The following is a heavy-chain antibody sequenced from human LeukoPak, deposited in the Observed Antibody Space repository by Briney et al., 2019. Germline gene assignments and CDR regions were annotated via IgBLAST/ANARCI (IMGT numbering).Heavy chain of an antibody. J-gene: IGHJ4*02. CDR2: IYPGDSDT. V-gene: IGHV5-51*01. CDR1: GYTFTTYW. D-gene: IGHD6-19*01. Sequence: GESLKIPCKGSGYTFTTYWIIWVGHMPPKGLEWMGIIYPGDSDTRYTPSFQGLVTISADTSINSTCLHWSRLNASDTAMDYCARRIAVAGHSFETWGQRALVTVSS. CDR3: ARRIAVAGHSFET.